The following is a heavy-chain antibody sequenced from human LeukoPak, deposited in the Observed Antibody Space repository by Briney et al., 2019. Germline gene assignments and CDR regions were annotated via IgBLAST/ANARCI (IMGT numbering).Heavy chain of an antibody. D-gene: IGHD6-13*01. J-gene: IGHJ4*02. Sequence: SETLSLTCTVSGGSISSYYWSWIRQPPGKGLEWIGYIYYSGTTNYNPSLKSRVTISVDTSMNQFSLKLSSVTAADTAVYYCARGVYIAAAQYGYWGQGTLVTVSS. V-gene: IGHV4-59*01. CDR2: IYYSGTT. CDR3: ARGVYIAAAQYGY. CDR1: GGSISSYY.